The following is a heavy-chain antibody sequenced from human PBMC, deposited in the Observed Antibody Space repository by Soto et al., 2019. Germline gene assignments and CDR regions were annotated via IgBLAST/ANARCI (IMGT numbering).Heavy chain of an antibody. CDR3: PKDYLRASDY. Sequence: SGGSLRLSCAASGFTFSNYAMTWVRQAPGKGLEWVSAISSSVTGTYYADSVKGRFTISRDNSKNTLYLQMNSLRAEDTTLYYCPKDYLRASDYWGQGTLVTVSS. J-gene: IGHJ4*02. CDR1: GFTFSNYA. V-gene: IGHV3-23*01. D-gene: IGHD3-16*02. CDR2: ISSSVTGT.